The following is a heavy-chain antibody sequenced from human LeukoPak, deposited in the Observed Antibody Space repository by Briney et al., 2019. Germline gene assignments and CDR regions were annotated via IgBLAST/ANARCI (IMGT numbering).Heavy chain of an antibody. V-gene: IGHV1-46*01. CDR3: ARATSYGASYYYYGMDV. Sequence: GASVKVSCKASGYTFTSYYMHWVRQAPGQGLEWMGIINPSGGSTSYAQKFQGRVTMTRDTSTSTVYMELSSLRSEDTAVYYCARATSYGASYYYYGMDVWGQGTTVTVSS. J-gene: IGHJ6*02. D-gene: IGHD4-17*01. CDR1: GYTFTSYY. CDR2: INPSGGST.